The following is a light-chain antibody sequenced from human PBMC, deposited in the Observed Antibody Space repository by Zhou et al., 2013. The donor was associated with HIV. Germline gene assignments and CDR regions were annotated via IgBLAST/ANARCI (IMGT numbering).Light chain of an antibody. CDR2: GAS. CDR3: QQYDDWPPLT. Sequence: EIVLTQSPVTLSVSPGERATLSCRASQSVSTSLAWYQQKPGQAPRLLIYGASTRAPGIPARFSGSGSGTDFTLIISSLQSEDFALYYCQQYDDWPPLTFGGGTKVEIK. V-gene: IGKV3-15*01. CDR1: QSVSTS. J-gene: IGKJ4*01.